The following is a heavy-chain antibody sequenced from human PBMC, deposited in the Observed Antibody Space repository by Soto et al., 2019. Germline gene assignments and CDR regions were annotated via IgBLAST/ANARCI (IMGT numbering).Heavy chain of an antibody. CDR1: GGSFSGYY. CDR3: ARNPGYYDYIWGSYRYTVTFDY. D-gene: IGHD3-16*02. J-gene: IGHJ4*02. V-gene: IGHV4-34*01. Sequence: TSETLSLTCAVYGGSFSGYYWSWIRQPPGKGLEWIGEINHSGSTNYDPSLKSRVTISVDTSKNQFSLKLSSVTAADTAVYYCARNPGYYDYIWGSYRYTVTFDYWGQGTLVTVSS. CDR2: INHSGST.